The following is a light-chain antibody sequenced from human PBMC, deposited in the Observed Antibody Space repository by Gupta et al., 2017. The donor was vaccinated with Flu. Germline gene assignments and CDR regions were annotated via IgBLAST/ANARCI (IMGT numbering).Light chain of an antibody. J-gene: IGLJ3*02. CDR2: SNN. CDR3: AAWDDSRNGWV. Sequence: QTVTITCSGISSNIGSNTVPWYQQLPGTAPKLLIYSNNQRPSGVPDRFSGSKSGTSASLAISGLQAEDEADYYCAAWDDSRNGWVFGGGTKLTVL. CDR1: SSNIGSNT. V-gene: IGLV1-44*01.